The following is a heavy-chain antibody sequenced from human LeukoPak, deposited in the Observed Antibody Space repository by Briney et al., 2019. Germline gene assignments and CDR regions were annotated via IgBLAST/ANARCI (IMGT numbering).Heavy chain of an antibody. Sequence: GGSLRLSCAASRFRFSTFPMGWVRQTPGKGLEWVSGISAGGETTFYADSVRGRLTISRDNSKNTLYLQMNSLRADDTAVYYCAKSLLTTATGTGRAFDIWGQGTMVTVSS. J-gene: IGHJ3*02. V-gene: IGHV3-23*01. D-gene: IGHD1-1*01. CDR2: ISAGGETT. CDR1: RFRFSTFP. CDR3: AKSLLTTATGTGRAFDI.